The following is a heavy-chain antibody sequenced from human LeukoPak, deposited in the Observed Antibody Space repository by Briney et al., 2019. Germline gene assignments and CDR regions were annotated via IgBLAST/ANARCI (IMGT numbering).Heavy chain of an antibody. D-gene: IGHD3-3*01. CDR1: GFTFSSHG. V-gene: IGHV3-33*01. Sequence: GGSLRLSCATSGFTFSSHGMHWVREAPGKGLDWVAVIWYDGSQTLYADSVKGRFTISRDDPKNTLYLQMNSLRAEDTGVYYCAREASGYYRDFWGQGTLVTVSS. CDR2: IWYDGSQT. CDR3: AREASGYYRDF. J-gene: IGHJ4*02.